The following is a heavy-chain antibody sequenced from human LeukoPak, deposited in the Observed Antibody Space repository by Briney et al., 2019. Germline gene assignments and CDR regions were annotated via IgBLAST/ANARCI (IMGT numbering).Heavy chain of an antibody. CDR1: GYTFTSYG. V-gene: IGHV1-18*01. Sequence: GASVKVSCKASGYTFTSYGISWVRQAPGQGLEWMGWISAYNGNTNYAQKLQGRVTMTTDTSTSTAYMELRSLRSDDTAVYYCAVSLRGYDSYYFDYWGQGTLVTVSS. D-gene: IGHD5-12*01. CDR3: AVSLRGYDSYYFDY. J-gene: IGHJ4*02. CDR2: ISAYNGNT.